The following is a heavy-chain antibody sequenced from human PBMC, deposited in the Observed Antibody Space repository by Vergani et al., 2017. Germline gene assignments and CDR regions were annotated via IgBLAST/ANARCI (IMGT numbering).Heavy chain of an antibody. J-gene: IGHJ4*02. CDR3: ARLELDPVGELLWAFDY. V-gene: IGHV3-30-3*01. Sequence: QVQLVESGGGVVQPGRSLRLSCAASGFTLSSYAMHWVRQAPGKGLEWVAVISNDGSNKYYADSVKGRFTISRDNSKNTLYLQMYSLRAEDTAVYYYARLELDPVGELLWAFDYWGQGTMVTVSS. D-gene: IGHD3-10*01. CDR1: GFTLSSYA. CDR2: ISNDGSNK.